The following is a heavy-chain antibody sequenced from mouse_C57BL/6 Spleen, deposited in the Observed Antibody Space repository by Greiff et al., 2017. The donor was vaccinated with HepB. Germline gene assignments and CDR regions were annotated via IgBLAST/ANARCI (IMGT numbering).Heavy chain of an antibody. J-gene: IGHJ1*03. CDR3: ARSGITTVGYFDV. V-gene: IGHV1-82*01. D-gene: IGHD1-1*01. Sequence: QVQLQQSGPELVKPGASVKISCKASGYAFSSSWMNWVKQRPGKGLEWIGRIYPGDGDTNYNGKFKGKATLTADKSSSTAYMQLSSLKSEDSAVYFCARSGITTVGYFDVWGTGTTVTVSS. CDR2: IYPGDGDT. CDR1: GYAFSSSW.